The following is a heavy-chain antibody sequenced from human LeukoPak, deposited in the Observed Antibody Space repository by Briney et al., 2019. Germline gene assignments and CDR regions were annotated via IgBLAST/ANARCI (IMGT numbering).Heavy chain of an antibody. V-gene: IGHV4-59*01. Sequence: SETLSLTCTVSGGSISSYYWSWIRQPPGKGLEWIGYIYCSGSTNYNPSLKSRVTISVDTSKNQFSLKLSSVTAADTAVYYCARGGYSSSWPLGYWGQGTLVTVSS. CDR1: GGSISSYY. J-gene: IGHJ4*02. CDR3: ARGGYSSSWPLGY. D-gene: IGHD6-13*01. CDR2: IYCSGST.